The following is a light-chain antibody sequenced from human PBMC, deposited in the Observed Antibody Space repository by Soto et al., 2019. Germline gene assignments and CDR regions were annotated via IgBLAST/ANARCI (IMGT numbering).Light chain of an antibody. CDR3: QKYNNWPWK. Sequence: IVMTHSPATLSVSPWERATLSFRASQSISGTLAWYQQKPGQAPRLLIYSASRGATGFPARFSGSGSGTDFTLTISSLQSEDFAVYYCQKYNNWPWKFGQGTKVDIK. V-gene: IGKV3-15*01. J-gene: IGKJ1*01. CDR2: SAS. CDR1: QSISGT.